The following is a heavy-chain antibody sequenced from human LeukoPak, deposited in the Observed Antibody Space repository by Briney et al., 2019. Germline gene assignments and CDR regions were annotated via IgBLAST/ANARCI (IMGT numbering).Heavy chain of an antibody. J-gene: IGHJ6*03. CDR3: TRGSIAYYYMDI. CDR1: GGSISSSSYY. D-gene: IGHD3-22*01. V-gene: IGHV4-39*07. CDR2: IYYSGST. Sequence: SETLSLTCTVSGGSISSSSYYWVWMRQPPGKGLEWIGSIYYSGSTYCNPSLKSRVTISVDTSKNQFSLKLSSVTAADTAVYYCTRGSIAYYYMDIWGKGTTVTISS.